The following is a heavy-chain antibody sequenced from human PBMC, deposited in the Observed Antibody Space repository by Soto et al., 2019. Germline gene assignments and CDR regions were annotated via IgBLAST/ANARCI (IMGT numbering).Heavy chain of an antibody. J-gene: IGHJ4*02. CDR1: GFTFSNYA. V-gene: IGHV3-23*01. CDR2: ISGSGGST. CDR3: AKDQGCCWYEIDY. Sequence: EVQLLESGGGLVQPGGSLRLSCAASGFTFSNYAVTWVRQAPGKGLEWVSTISGSGGSTYYADSVKGRFTISRDNSKNTLYLQMNCMRAEGTAVYYCAKDQGCCWYEIDYWGQGPLVTVSS. D-gene: IGHD2-15*01.